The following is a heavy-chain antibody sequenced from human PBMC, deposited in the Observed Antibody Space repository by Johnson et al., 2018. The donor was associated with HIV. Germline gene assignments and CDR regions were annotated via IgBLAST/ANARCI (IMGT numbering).Heavy chain of an antibody. CDR3: TTDRGSSSSEEDAFDI. V-gene: IGHV3-15*01. CDR1: FFPFLLSS. CDR2: IKSKTDGGTT. D-gene: IGHD6-13*01. J-gene: IGHJ3*02. Sequence: SLLLSFSSSFFPFLLSSLHWVRQAPWKGLEWVGRIKSKTDGGTTDYAAPVKGRFTISRADSKNTMYLQMNSLKTEDTAVYYCTTDRGSSSSEEDAFDIWGQGTVVTVSS.